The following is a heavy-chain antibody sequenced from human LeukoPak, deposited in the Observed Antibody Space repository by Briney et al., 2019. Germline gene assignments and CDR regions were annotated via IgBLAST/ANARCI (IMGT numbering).Heavy chain of an antibody. Sequence: ASVKVSFKASGYTFTTSYMHWVRQAPGQGLEWMGLINPNSGGTNYAQKFQGRVTMTRDTSISTAYMELSKLTSDDTAVYYCARDKGTLGGDSWGPGTLVTVSS. CDR1: GYTFTTSY. J-gene: IGHJ4*02. D-gene: IGHD3-16*01. CDR2: INPNSGGT. CDR3: ARDKGTLGGDS. V-gene: IGHV1-2*02.